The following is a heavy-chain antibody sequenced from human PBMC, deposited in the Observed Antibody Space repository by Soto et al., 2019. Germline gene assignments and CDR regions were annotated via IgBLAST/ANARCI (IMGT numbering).Heavy chain of an antibody. CDR1: GFTFRSYA. V-gene: IGHV3-23*01. J-gene: IGHJ4*02. CDR2: ISGSGGST. D-gene: IGHD2-8*01. CDR3: AKVGIYCSDGVCTAY. Sequence: PGGSLRLSCAASGFTFRSYAMSWVRQAPGKGLEWVSGISGSGGSTYYADSVKGRFTISRDNPKNTLYLQINSLTAEDTAVYYCAKVGIYCSDGVCTAYWGQGTLVTVSS.